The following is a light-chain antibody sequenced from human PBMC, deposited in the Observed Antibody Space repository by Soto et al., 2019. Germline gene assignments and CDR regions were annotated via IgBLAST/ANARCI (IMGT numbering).Light chain of an antibody. CDR2: GAS. V-gene: IGKV3-20*01. CDR3: QQYGSSLT. CDR1: QSVSSL. Sequence: EIVMTQSPSTLSLSAGERATLSCRASQSVSSLVAWYQQKPGQAPRXIIHGASSRAAGLSDRCSGSGSGTDFTLTISRLEPEDFAVYWCQQYGSSLTFGQGTKVDIK. J-gene: IGKJ1*01.